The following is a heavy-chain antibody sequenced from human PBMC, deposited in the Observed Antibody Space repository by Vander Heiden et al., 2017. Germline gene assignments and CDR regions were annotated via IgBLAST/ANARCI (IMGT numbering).Heavy chain of an antibody. J-gene: IGHJ5*02. Sequence: EVQLVQSGAEVKTPGESLQISCKGSGYSFTRYWIGWGRQMPGKGLEWMGIIYPGDSDTRYSPSFQGKVTISADKSISTAYLQWSSRKASDTAMYYCARLGAQNWFDPWGQGTLVTVSS. CDR3: ARLGAQNWFDP. CDR2: IYPGDSDT. V-gene: IGHV5-51*01. CDR1: GYSFTRYW.